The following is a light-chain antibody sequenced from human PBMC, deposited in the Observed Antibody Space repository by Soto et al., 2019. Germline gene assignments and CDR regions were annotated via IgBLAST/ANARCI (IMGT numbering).Light chain of an antibody. CDR2: EVS. CDR3: SSQAGSKNYV. V-gene: IGLV2-8*01. CDR1: SSDVGGYNY. J-gene: IGLJ1*01. Sequence: QSVLTQPPSASGSPGQSVTISCTGTSSDVGGYNYVSWYQQHPGKVPKLMIYEVSKRPSGVPDRFSGSKSGNTASLTVSGLQAEDEADYYCSSQAGSKNYVFGTGTKVTVL.